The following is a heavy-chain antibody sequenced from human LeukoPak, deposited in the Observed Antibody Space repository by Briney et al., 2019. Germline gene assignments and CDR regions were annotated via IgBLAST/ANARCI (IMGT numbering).Heavy chain of an antibody. CDR1: GDSINSSNYY. CDR2: IYETGST. J-gene: IGHJ3*01. D-gene: IGHD3-9*01. Sequence: SETLSLTCTVSGDSINSSNYYWGWIRQPPGRGLEWIGNIYETGSTNYNPSLKSRVTISVDTSKNQFSLKLSSVTAADTAVYYCVRPDDNSFDFWGQGTMVTVSS. CDR3: VRPDDNSFDF. V-gene: IGHV4-39*01.